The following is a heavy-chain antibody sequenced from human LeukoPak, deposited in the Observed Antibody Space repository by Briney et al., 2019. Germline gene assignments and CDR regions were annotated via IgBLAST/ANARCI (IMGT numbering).Heavy chain of an antibody. CDR1: GFDFSGYF. CDR2: ISSSSSYI. J-gene: IGHJ5*02. V-gene: IGHV3-21*01. CDR3: ARVRGIAAAGRDWFDP. D-gene: IGHD6-13*01. Sequence: PGGSLRLSCASGFDFSGYFMTWIRQAPGKGLVWVSSISSSSSYIYYADSVKGRFTISRDNAKNSLYLQMNSLRAEDTAVYYCARVRGIAAAGRDWFDPWGQGTLVTVSS.